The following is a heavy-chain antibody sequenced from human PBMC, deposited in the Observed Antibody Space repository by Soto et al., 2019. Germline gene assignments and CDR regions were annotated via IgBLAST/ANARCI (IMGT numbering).Heavy chain of an antibody. Sequence: SETLSLTCAASGGSISSSNWWSWVRQPPGKGLEWIGEIYHSGSTYYNPSLKSRVTISVDTSKNQFSLKLSSVTAADTAVYYCARVGQRITMIVVVTPDAFDIWGQGTMVTVSS. D-gene: IGHD3-22*01. CDR1: GGSISSSNW. J-gene: IGHJ3*02. CDR3: ARVGQRITMIVVVTPDAFDI. V-gene: IGHV4-4*02. CDR2: IYHSGST.